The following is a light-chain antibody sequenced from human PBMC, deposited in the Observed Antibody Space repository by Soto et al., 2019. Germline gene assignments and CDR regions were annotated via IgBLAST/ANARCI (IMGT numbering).Light chain of an antibody. J-gene: IGKJ5*01. CDR3: QQRTNWPTST. CDR1: QNVRSD. V-gene: IGKV3-11*01. Sequence: EIVMTQSPATLSVSPGERATLSCRASQNVRSDLAWYQQKPGQAPRLLIHDASSRATGIPDRFSGSGSGTDFTLTSSSLEPEDSAVYYCQQRTNWPTSTFGQGTRLEIK. CDR2: DAS.